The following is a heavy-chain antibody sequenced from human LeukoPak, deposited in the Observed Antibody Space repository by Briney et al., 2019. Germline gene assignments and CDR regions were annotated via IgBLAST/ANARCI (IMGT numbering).Heavy chain of an antibody. D-gene: IGHD2-8*02. V-gene: IGHV3-48*03. J-gene: IGHJ4*02. CDR1: GFTFSSYE. CDR2: ISSSGSTI. Sequence: GGSLRLSCAASGFTFSSYEMNWVRQAPGKGLEWVSYISSSGSTIYYADSVKGRFTISRDNAKNSLYLQMNSLRAEDTAVNYCGRWSDETTRWCVYYCGQGALVTAS. CDR3: GRWSDETTRWCVYY.